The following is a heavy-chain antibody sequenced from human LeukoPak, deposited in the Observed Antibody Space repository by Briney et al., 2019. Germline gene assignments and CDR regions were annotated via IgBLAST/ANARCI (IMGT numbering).Heavy chain of an antibody. CDR2: ITSRDGGT. CDR3: AKARPNYYDSSGHYYRRNGDY. J-gene: IGHJ4*02. D-gene: IGHD3-22*01. CDR1: GFTFSIYA. V-gene: IGHV3-23*01. Sequence: GGSLRLSCAASGFTFSIYAMSWVRQAPGKGLEWVSSITSRDGGTFYAESVKGRFTISRDNSENTLYLQINSLRAEDTAVYYCAKARPNYYDSSGHYYRRNGDYWGQGTLVTVSS.